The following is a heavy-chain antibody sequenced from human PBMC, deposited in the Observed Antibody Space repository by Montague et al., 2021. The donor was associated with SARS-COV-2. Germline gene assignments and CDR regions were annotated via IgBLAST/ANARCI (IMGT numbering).Heavy chain of an antibody. V-gene: IGHV3-7*01. CDR3: ARDSFWSGYYTDYYAIVV. D-gene: IGHD3-3*01. Sequence: SLRLSCAASGFTFSNYCMSWVRQAPGKGLEWVANIKQDGSDKYYVDSVKGRFTISRDNAKNSLYLQMNSLRAKDTAVYYCARDSFWSGYYTDYYAIVVWGQGTTVTVSS. CDR2: IKQDGSDK. CDR1: GFTFSNYC. J-gene: IGHJ6*02.